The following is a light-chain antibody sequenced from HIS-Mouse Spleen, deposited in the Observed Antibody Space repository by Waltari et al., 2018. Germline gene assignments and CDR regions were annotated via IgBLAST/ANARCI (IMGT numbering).Light chain of an antibody. CDR3: SSYAGSNNPWV. CDR2: EVS. Sequence: QSALTQPPSASGSPGQSVTISCTGPSSDVGGYNYVPWYQQPPGKAPKLMIYEVSKRPSGVPDRFSGSKSGNTASLTVSGLQAEDEADYYCSSYAGSNNPWVFGGGTKLTVL. J-gene: IGLJ3*02. CDR1: SSDVGGYNY. V-gene: IGLV2-8*01.